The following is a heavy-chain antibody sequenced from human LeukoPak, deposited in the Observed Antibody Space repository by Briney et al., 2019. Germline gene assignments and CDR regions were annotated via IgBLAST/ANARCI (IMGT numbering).Heavy chain of an antibody. V-gene: IGHV4-59*01. J-gene: IGHJ4*02. D-gene: IGHD3-9*01. CDR2: VHDSAGT. Sequence: KPSETLSLTCTVSGGSINKYYWSWIRQSPGKGLEWLGYVHDSAGTIYNPSLKSRVTISVGTSKTQFSLKVTSVTTADTAVYYCAKGRKDFDTNLGPFDSWGQGTLVTVSS. CDR3: AKGRKDFDTNLGPFDS. CDR1: GGSINKYY.